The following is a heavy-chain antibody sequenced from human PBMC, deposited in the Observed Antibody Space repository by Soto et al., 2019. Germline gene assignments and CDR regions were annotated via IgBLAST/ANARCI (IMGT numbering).Heavy chain of an antibody. CDR1: VVSISSGGYY. D-gene: IGHD3-22*01. Sequence: SETLSLTCTFSVVSISSGGYYCSWIRQHPGKGLEWIGYIYYGGSTYYNPSLKSRVTISVDTSKNQFPLKLSSVTAADTAVYYCASGDDIKGYFDYWGQGTLVTVSS. CDR3: ASGDDIKGYFDY. J-gene: IGHJ4*02. V-gene: IGHV4-31*03. CDR2: IYYGGST.